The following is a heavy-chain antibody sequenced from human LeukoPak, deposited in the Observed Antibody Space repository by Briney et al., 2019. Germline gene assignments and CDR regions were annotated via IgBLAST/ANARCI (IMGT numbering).Heavy chain of an antibody. CDR1: GGSFTSNW. V-gene: IGHV4/OR15-8*01. J-gene: IGHJ4*02. D-gene: IGHD3-10*01. Sequence: PSETLSLTCGVSGGSFTSNWWSWVRQSPGEGLEWIGEIYHTGHTNYNPSLKSRVTISVDTSKNQFSLKLSSVTAADTAVYYCARRSTYYYGSGSHADFDYWGQGTLVTVSS. CDR3: ARRSTYYYGSGSHADFDY. CDR2: IYHTGHT.